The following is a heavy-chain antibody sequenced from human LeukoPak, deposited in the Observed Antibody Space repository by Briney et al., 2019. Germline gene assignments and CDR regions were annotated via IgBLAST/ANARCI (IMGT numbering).Heavy chain of an antibody. CDR3: AKVGYSSGWYRGAFAY. Sequence: PGGSLRFSGAASGFTCSSYEMNWVRQAPGKGLEWGSYISSSGSTIYYADSVKGRFTISRDNSKNTLYLQMNSLRAEDTAVYYCAKVGYSSGWYRGAFAYWGQGTLVTVSS. CDR2: ISSSGSTI. CDR1: GFTCSSYE. V-gene: IGHV3-48*03. D-gene: IGHD6-19*01. J-gene: IGHJ4*02.